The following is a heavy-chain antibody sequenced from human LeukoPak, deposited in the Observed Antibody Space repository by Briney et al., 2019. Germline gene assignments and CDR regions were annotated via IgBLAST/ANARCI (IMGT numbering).Heavy chain of an antibody. V-gene: IGHV4-59*01. CDR1: GGSISSYY. J-gene: IGHJ5*02. CDR3: ASRRAAGPYNWFDP. CDR2: IYYSGST. Sequence: SGTLSLTCTVSGGSISSYYWSWIRQPPGKGLEWIGYIYYSGSTNYNPSLKSRVTISVDTSKNQFSLKLSSVTAADTAVYYCASRRAAGPYNWFDPWGQGTLVTVSS. D-gene: IGHD6-13*01.